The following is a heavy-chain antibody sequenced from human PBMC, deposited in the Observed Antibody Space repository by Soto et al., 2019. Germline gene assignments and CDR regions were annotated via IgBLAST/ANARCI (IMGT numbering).Heavy chain of an antibody. J-gene: IGHJ6*02. CDR2: ISSSSSYI. D-gene: IGHD3-3*01. Sequence: EVQLVESGGGPVKPGGSLRLSCAASGFTFSSYSMNWVRQAPGKGLEWVSSISSSSSYIYYADSVKGRFTISRDNAKNSLYLQMNSLRAEDTAVYYCARVSTIFGVAMPYYYYGMDVWGQGTTVTVSS. CDR3: ARVSTIFGVAMPYYYYGMDV. CDR1: GFTFSSYS. V-gene: IGHV3-21*01.